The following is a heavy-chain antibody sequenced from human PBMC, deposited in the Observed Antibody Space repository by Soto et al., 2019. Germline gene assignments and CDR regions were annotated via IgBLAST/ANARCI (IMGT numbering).Heavy chain of an antibody. J-gene: IGHJ6*02. D-gene: IGHD3-9*01. CDR3: ARYAILTGCMDV. CDR2: IYSGGST. V-gene: IGHV3-53*01. CDR1: GFTVSSNY. Sequence: TGGSLRLSCAASGFTVSSNYMSWVHQAPGKGLEWVSVIYSGGSTYYADSVKGRFTISRDNSKNTLYLQMNSLRAEDTAVYYCARYAILTGCMDVWGQGTKVTV.